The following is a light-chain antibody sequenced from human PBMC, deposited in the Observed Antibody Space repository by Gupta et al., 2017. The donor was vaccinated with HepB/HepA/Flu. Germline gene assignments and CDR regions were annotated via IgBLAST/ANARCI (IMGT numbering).Light chain of an antibody. CDR2: DAS. CDR1: RSVGNY. V-gene: IGKV3-11*01. Sequence: DIVLTQSPATLSLSPGERATLSCRASRSVGNYLGWYQQKPGQAPRLLIYDASSRATGIPAKFSGSGYGTDFTLTISSREPEDFAGYYCQQRSNWPPISFGGGTKVEIK. J-gene: IGKJ4*01. CDR3: QQRSNWPPIS.